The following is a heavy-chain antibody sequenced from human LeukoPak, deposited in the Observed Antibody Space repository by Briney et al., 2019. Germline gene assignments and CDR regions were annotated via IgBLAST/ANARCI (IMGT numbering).Heavy chain of an antibody. CDR2: INPNSGGT. Sequence: GASVKVSCKASGYTLTGYYMHWVRQAPGQGLEWMGWINPNSGGTNYAQKFQGRVTMTRDTSISTAYMELSRLRSDDTAVYYCAREAPYCSSTNCYPGRDNWFDPWGQGTLVTVSS. D-gene: IGHD2-2*01. V-gene: IGHV1-2*02. J-gene: IGHJ5*02. CDR3: AREAPYCSSTNCYPGRDNWFDP. CDR1: GYTLTGYY.